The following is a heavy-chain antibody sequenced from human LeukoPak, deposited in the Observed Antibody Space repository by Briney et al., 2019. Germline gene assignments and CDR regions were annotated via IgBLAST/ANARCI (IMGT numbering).Heavy chain of an antibody. Sequence: GGSLRLSCAASGFTFSSYSMNWVRQAPGKGLEWVSYISSSSSTIYYADSVKGRFTISRDNAKNSLYLQMNSLRAEDTAVYYCAKDLITMVRGVIINSPHDFDYWGQGTLVTVSS. D-gene: IGHD3-10*01. CDR2: ISSSSSTI. CDR3: AKDLITMVRGVIINSPHDFDY. CDR1: GFTFSSYS. V-gene: IGHV3-48*04. J-gene: IGHJ4*02.